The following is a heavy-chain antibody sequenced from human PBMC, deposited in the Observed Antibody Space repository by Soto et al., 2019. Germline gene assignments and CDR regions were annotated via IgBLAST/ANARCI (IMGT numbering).Heavy chain of an antibody. CDR2: IDPSDSQT. V-gene: IGHV5-10-1*01. Sequence: PWGSLKISCKGSGYSFAGYWITWVRQKPVKGLEWMGRIDPSDSQTYYSPSFRGHVTISVTKSITTVFLQWSSLRASDTAMYYCAKQIYDSDTGPNFQYYFDSWGQGTPVTVSS. J-gene: IGHJ4*02. CDR1: GYSFAGYW. D-gene: IGHD3-22*01. CDR3: AKQIYDSDTGPNFQYYFDS.